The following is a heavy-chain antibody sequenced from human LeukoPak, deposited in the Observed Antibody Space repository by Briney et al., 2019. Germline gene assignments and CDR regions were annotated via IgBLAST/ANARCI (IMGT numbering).Heavy chain of an antibody. CDR2: INPNSGGT. CDR3: ARWGYSSGWYMDDY. Sequence: ASVKVSCKASGYTFTGYYMHWVRQAPGQGLEWMGWINPNSGGTNYAQKFQGRVTMTRDTSISTAYMELSRLRSDDTAVYYCARWGYSSGWYMDDYWGQGTLVTVSS. J-gene: IGHJ4*02. V-gene: IGHV1-2*02. CDR1: GYTFTGYY. D-gene: IGHD6-19*01.